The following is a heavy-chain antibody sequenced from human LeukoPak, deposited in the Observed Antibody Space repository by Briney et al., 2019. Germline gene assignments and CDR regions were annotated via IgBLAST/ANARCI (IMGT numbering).Heavy chain of an antibody. CDR3: AKGDYGDFQGDIDY. D-gene: IGHD4-17*01. CDR2: ISWNSGSI. V-gene: IGHV3-9*03. Sequence: GGSLRLSCAASGFTVSSNYMSWVRQAPGKGLEWVSGISWNSGSIGYADSAKGRFTISRDNAKNSLYLQMNSLRAEDMALYYCAKGDYGDFQGDIDYWGQGTLVTVSS. CDR1: GFTVSSNY. J-gene: IGHJ4*02.